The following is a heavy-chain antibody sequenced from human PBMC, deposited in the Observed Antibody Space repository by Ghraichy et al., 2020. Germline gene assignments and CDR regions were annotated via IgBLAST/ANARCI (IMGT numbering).Heavy chain of an antibody. J-gene: IGHJ6*02. D-gene: IGHD2-2*01. CDR3: AKDPPCSSTTCYAYMAV. Sequence: GESLNISCAGSGFAFNKFAMSWVRQAPGKGLEWLSTSGGVTQYADSVKGRFTISRDDSKNTLYLEMNSLRVDDTAIYYCAKDPPCSSTTCYAYMAVWGQGTTVIVSS. V-gene: IGHV3-23*01. CDR2: SGGVT. CDR1: GFAFNKFA.